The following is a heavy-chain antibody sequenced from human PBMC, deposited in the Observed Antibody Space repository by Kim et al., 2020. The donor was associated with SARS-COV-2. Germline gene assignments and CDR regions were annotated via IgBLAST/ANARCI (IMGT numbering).Heavy chain of an antibody. Sequence: GGSLRLSCAASGFTISSNYMSWVRQAPGKGLEWVAVIYSGGSTYYADSVKGRFTISRDNSKNTLYLQMNSLRADDTAVYYCAPETYGSGSYYWDYWGQGPLVTVSS. CDR1: GFTISSNY. V-gene: IGHV3-53*01. D-gene: IGHD3-10*01. CDR2: IYSGGST. CDR3: APETYGSGSYYWDY. J-gene: IGHJ4*02.